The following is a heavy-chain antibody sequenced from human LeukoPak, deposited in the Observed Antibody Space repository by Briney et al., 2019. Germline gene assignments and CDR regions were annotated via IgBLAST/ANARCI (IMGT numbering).Heavy chain of an antibody. CDR3: ARDVDYANPRHDY. CDR1: GYTFTSYY. Sequence: ASVKVSCKASGYTFTSYYMHWVRQAPGQGPEWMGIINPRGGSTDYAQKFQGRVTMTSDTSTSTVYMELNSLRAEDTAVYYCARDVDYANPRHDYWGQGTLVTVSS. CDR2: INPRGGST. D-gene: IGHD4/OR15-4a*01. V-gene: IGHV1-46*01. J-gene: IGHJ4*02.